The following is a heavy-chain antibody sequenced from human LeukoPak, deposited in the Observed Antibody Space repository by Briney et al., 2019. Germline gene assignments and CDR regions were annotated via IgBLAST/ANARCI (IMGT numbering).Heavy chain of an antibody. CDR2: INPNSGGT. CDR3: ARARWQLVPYFDS. J-gene: IGHJ4*02. CDR1: GYTFTDYY. D-gene: IGHD6-6*01. Sequence: GASVKVSCKGSGYTFTDYYMHWVRQAPGQGLEWMGWINPNSGGTNFAQKFQGRVAITRDTSISTAYLELGSLKSDATAVYFCARARWQLVPYFDSWGQGALVTVSS. V-gene: IGHV1-2*02.